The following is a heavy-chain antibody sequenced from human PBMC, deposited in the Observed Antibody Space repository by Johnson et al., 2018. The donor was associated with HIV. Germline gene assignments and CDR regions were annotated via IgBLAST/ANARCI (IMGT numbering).Heavy chain of an antibody. CDR3: ARDGRDLVTRGSFDV. CDR2: NCNGGST. V-gene: IGHV3-66*03. D-gene: IGHD5-18*01. CDR1: GFTVSSNY. Sequence: LESGGGLIQPGGSLRLSCAASGFTVSSNYMSWVRQAPGKGLEWVSGINCNGGSTGYADSVKCRFTISRDNAKNTLYLQMNSLRPEDTAVYYCARDGRDLVTRGSFDVWGQGTMVTVSS. J-gene: IGHJ3*01.